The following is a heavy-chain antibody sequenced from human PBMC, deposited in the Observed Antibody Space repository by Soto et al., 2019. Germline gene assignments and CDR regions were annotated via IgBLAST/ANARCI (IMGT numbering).Heavy chain of an antibody. CDR2: IIPIFGKA. J-gene: IGHJ6*02. Sequence: QVQLVQSGAEVKKPGSSVKVSCKASGGTFSSYAISWVRQAPGQGLEWMGGIIPIFGKANYAQKFQGRVTITADEYTSTAYMELSSLRSEDTAVYYCARDNSGYDDYYYYGMDVWGQGTTVTVSS. D-gene: IGHD5-12*01. V-gene: IGHV1-69*12. CDR3: ARDNSGYDDYYYYGMDV. CDR1: GGTFSSYA.